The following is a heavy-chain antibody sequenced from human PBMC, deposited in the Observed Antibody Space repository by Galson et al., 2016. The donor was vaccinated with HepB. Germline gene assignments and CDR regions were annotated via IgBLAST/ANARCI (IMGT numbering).Heavy chain of an antibody. V-gene: IGHV1-46*01. CDR1: GYTFTSYN. CDR2: INPSGGST. J-gene: IGHJ4*02. CDR3: ARGGYGDYGTVGDAY. D-gene: IGHD4-17*01. Sequence: SVKVSCKASGYTFTSYNVHWVRQAPGQGLEWMGIINPSGGSTSYAQKFQGRVTMTRDTSTSTVYMELSSLRFEDTAVYYCARGGYGDYGTVGDAYWGQGTLVTVSS.